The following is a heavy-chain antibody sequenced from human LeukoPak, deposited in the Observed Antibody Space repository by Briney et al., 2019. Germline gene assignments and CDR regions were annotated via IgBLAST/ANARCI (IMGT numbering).Heavy chain of an antibody. CDR1: GFTFDDYA. CDR3: AKARPPRYNRNVEGNLAFDF. Sequence: PGGSLRLSCAASGFTFDDYAMHWVRQAPGKGLEWVSGISWNSGSISYVDAVKGRFTISRDNAKNSLYLQMNSLRTEDTALYHCAKARPPRYNRNVEGNLAFDFWGQGTLVTVSP. CDR2: ISWNSGSI. D-gene: IGHD1-1*01. J-gene: IGHJ4*02. V-gene: IGHV3-9*01.